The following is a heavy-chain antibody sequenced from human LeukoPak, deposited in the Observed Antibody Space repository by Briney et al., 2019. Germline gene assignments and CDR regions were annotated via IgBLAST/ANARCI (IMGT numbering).Heavy chain of an antibody. J-gene: IGHJ3*01. D-gene: IGHD4-23*01. CDR2: ISSSSTI. CDR1: GFTFSSYS. Sequence: HPGGSLRLSCAASGFTFSSYSMNWVRQAPGKGLEWVSYISSSSTIYYADSVKGRFTISRDNAENSLFLQMNSLRVEDTAVYYCARDDGGNSVKNAFDFWGQGTMVTVSS. V-gene: IGHV3-48*04. CDR3: ARDDGGNSVKNAFDF.